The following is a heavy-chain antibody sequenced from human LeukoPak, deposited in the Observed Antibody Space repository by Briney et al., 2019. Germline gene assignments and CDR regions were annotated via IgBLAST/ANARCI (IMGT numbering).Heavy chain of an antibody. D-gene: IGHD3-9*01. CDR1: GYPFTSYG. Sequence: ASVKVSCKASGYPFTSYGISWVRQAPGQGLEWMGWISAYNGKTNYAQKFQGRVTMTTDTPTSTAYMELRSLRSDDTAVYYCAREHYDILTDYYNEWDYYGMDVWGQGTTVTVSS. CDR3: AREHYDILTDYYNEWDYYGMDV. V-gene: IGHV1-18*01. CDR2: ISAYNGKT. J-gene: IGHJ6*02.